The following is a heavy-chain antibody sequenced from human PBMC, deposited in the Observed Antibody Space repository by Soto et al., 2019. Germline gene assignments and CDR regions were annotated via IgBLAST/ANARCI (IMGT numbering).Heavy chain of an antibody. CDR2: INHSGST. D-gene: IGHD4-4*01. Sequence: SETLSLTCAVYGGSFSGYYWSFSRQPPGKGLEWIGEINHSGSTNYNPSLKSRVTISVDTSKNQFSLKLSSVTAADTAVYYCARTVTYYYGMDVWGQGTTVTV. V-gene: IGHV4-34*01. J-gene: IGHJ6*02. CDR3: ARTVTYYYGMDV. CDR1: GGSFSGYY.